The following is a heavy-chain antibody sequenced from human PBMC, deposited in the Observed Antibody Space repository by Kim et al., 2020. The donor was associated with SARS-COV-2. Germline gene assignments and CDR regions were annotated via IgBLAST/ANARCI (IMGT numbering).Heavy chain of an antibody. CDR1: GFTFSSYE. CDR2: ISSSGSTI. D-gene: IGHD3-22*01. CDR3: ARGVSEVQDYYDSSGYFDY. J-gene: IGHJ4*02. V-gene: IGHV3-48*03. Sequence: GGSLRLSCAASGFTFSSYEMNWVRQAPGKGLEWVSYISSSGSTIYYADSVKGRFTISRDNAKNSLYLQMNSLRAEDTAVYYCARGVSEVQDYYDSSGYFDYWGQGTLVTVSS.